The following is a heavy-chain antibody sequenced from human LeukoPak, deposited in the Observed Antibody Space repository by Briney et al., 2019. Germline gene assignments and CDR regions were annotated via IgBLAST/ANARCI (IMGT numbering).Heavy chain of an antibody. J-gene: IGHJ5*02. CDR1: GLTFSDNY. CDR2: INIGGTNT. V-gene: IGHV3-11*01. CDR3: ATDGAGFDT. Sequence: PGGSLRLSCAASGLTFSDNYMSWIRQAPGKGLEWLSYINIGGTNTHYADSVKGRFTISRDNAKKSLYLEMTNLRAEDTAVYYCATDGAGFDTWGQGVLVTVSS.